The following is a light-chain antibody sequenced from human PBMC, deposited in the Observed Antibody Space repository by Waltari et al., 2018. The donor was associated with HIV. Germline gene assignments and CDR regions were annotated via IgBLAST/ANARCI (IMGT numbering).Light chain of an antibody. J-gene: IGLJ2*01. CDR1: ASTIGTTP. Sequence: QSVLPQPPSASGTPGQRVTISCFVRASTIGTTPVQWYQHFPGTAPKLLIYSSNQVSSGVPDRFSASKSGTSASLTISGLQSEDEAHYFCATWDDTGDGPMVFGRGTKVTVI. CDR3: ATWDDTGDGPMV. CDR2: SSN. V-gene: IGLV1-44*01.